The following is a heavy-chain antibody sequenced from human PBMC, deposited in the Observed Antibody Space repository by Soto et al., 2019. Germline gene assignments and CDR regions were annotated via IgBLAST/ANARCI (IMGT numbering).Heavy chain of an antibody. J-gene: IGHJ5*02. CDR3: AGDWKGAEGFDP. D-gene: IGHD1-1*01. CDR2: IGAYNGDT. V-gene: IGHV1-18*01. Sequence: QVQLVQSGAEVKKPGASVKVSCKASGYTFSTYGFSWVRQAPGQGLEWMGWIGAYNGDTNYAQNFQGRVTMTTDTSTTTSYMELRSRRSDDTAVYFCAGDWKGAEGFDPWGQGTLVTVSS. CDR1: GYTFSTYG.